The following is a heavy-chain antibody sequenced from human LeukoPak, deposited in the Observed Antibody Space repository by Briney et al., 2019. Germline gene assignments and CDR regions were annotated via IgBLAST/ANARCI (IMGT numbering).Heavy chain of an antibody. CDR3: ARDVPYDSSGYYDY. Sequence: GGSLRLSCAASGFTFSSYAMSWVRQAPGKGLEWVSAISGSGGSTYYADSVKGRFTISRDNSKNTLYLQMNSLRAEDTAVYYCARDVPYDSSGYYDYWGQGTLVTVSS. D-gene: IGHD3-22*01. J-gene: IGHJ4*02. CDR2: ISGSGGST. V-gene: IGHV3-23*01. CDR1: GFTFSSYA.